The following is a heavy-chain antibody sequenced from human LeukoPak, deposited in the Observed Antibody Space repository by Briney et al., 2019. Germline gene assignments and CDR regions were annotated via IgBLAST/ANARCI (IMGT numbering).Heavy chain of an antibody. CDR1: GGSISSSSYY. CDR2: TYYGGST. Sequence: PSETLSLTCTVSGGSISSSSYYWGWIRQPPGKGLEWIGTTYYGGSTYYNPSLKSRVTISEDTSKNQFSLKLSSVTAADTAVYYCARGVRYCSGGTCYYYFDYWGQGTLVTVSS. D-gene: IGHD2-15*01. V-gene: IGHV4-39*07. CDR3: ARGVRYCSGGTCYYYFDY. J-gene: IGHJ4*02.